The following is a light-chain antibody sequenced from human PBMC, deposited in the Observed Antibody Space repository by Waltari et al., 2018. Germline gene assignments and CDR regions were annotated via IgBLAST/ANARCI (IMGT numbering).Light chain of an antibody. CDR2: LGS. CDR3: MQALQTPYT. Sequence: DIVMTQSPLSLPVTPGEPASLSCRSSQSLLHTNGYNYMDWYLQKPGQSPQLLIYLGSNRASGVPDRFSGSGSGTDFTLKISRVEAEDLGVYYCMQALQTPYTFGQGTKLEIK. J-gene: IGKJ2*01. V-gene: IGKV2-28*01. CDR1: QSLLHTNGYNY.